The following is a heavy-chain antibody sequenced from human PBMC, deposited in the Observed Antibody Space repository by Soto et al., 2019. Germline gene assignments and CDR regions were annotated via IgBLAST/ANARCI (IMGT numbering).Heavy chain of an antibody. V-gene: IGHV3-30-3*01. CDR3: AHLLDGYNDPNDAFDI. CDR1: GFTFSSYA. CDR2: ISYDGSNK. D-gene: IGHD5-12*01. J-gene: IGHJ3*02. Sequence: GGSLRLSCAASGFTFSSYAMHWVRQAPGKGLEWVAVISYDGSNKYYADSVKGRFTISRDNSKNTLYLQMNSLRAEDTAVYYCAHLLDGYNDPNDAFDIWGQGTMVTVSS.